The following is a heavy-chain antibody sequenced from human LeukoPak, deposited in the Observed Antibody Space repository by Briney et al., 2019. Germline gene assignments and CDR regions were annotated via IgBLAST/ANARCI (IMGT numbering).Heavy chain of an antibody. Sequence: ASVKVSCKASGYTFTRFDINWVRQATGQGLEWMGWMSPNSGNTGYAQKFQGRVTITRNTSISTAYMEVNSLRAEDTAVYYCAKDGGLIFGEYYFDYWGQGTLVTVSS. CDR1: GYTFTRFD. V-gene: IGHV1-8*03. CDR3: AKDGGLIFGEYYFDY. J-gene: IGHJ4*02. D-gene: IGHD3-10*01. CDR2: MSPNSGNT.